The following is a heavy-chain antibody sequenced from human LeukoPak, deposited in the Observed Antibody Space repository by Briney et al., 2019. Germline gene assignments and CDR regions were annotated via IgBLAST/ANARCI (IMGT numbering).Heavy chain of an antibody. CDR2: IWYDGSNK. J-gene: IGHJ4*02. CDR3: ARDSSLLGGPKYYFDH. CDR1: GFTFSYYG. V-gene: IGHV3-33*01. Sequence: PGGSLRLSCEASGFTFSYYGMHWVRQAPGKGLEWVAVIWYDGSNKYYADSVKGRFTISRDSSKNTLSLQMNSLRAEETAVYYCARDSSLLGGPKYYFDHWGQGTLVTVSS. D-gene: IGHD2-15*01.